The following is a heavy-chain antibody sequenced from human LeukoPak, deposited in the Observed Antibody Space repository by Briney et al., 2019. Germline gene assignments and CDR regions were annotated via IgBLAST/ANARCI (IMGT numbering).Heavy chain of an antibody. V-gene: IGHV4-34*01. Sequence: SETLSLTCAVYGGSFSGYYWSWIRQPPGKGLEWIGEINHSGSTNYNPSLKSRVTISVDTSKNQFSLKLSSVTAADTAVYYCARHWDIVVVPAARNNDAFDIWGQGTMVTVSS. CDR1: GGSFSGYY. CDR2: INHSGST. J-gene: IGHJ3*02. CDR3: ARHWDIVVVPAARNNDAFDI. D-gene: IGHD2-2*01.